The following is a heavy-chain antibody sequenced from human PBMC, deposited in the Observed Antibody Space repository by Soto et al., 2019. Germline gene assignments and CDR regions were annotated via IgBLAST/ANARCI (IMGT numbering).Heavy chain of an antibody. Sequence: QVQLVESGGGVVQPGRSLRLSCAASGFTFSRYAMHWVRQAPGKGLEWVAVISYDGSNKYYADSVKGRFTISRDNSKNTLYLQMNSLRAEDTAVYYCARASGQFSGAFDIWGQGTMVTVSS. V-gene: IGHV3-30-3*01. D-gene: IGHD3-10*01. J-gene: IGHJ3*02. CDR3: ARASGQFSGAFDI. CDR2: ISYDGSNK. CDR1: GFTFSRYA.